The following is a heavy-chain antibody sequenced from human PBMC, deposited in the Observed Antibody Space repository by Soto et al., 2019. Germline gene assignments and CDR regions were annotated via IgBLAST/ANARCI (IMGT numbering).Heavy chain of an antibody. J-gene: IGHJ6*02. V-gene: IGHV5-51*01. CDR2: IYPGDSDT. D-gene: IGHD6-6*01. CDR1: GYSFTSYW. CDR3: ARRAARSYYYGMDV. Sequence: PGESLKISCKCSGYSFTSYWIGLVLQMPGKGLEWMGIIYPGDSDTRYSPSFQRQVTISADKSISTAYLQWGDLKASHTAMYYCARRAARSYYYGMDVWGQGTPVPVSS.